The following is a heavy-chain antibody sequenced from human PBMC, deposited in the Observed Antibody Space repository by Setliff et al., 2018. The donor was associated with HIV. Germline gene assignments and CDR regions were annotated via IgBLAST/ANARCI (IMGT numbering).Heavy chain of an antibody. D-gene: IGHD3-9*01. CDR2: ISGYNGNT. Sequence: ASVKVSCKASGYTFTSYGISWVRQAPGQGLEWMGWISGYNGNTNYAQKFQGRVTMTTDTSTTTAYMDLRSLRADDTAMYFCARDHIDWPEGPDYWGQGTLVTVSS. V-gene: IGHV1-18*01. J-gene: IGHJ4*02. CDR3: ARDHIDWPEGPDY. CDR1: GYTFTSYG.